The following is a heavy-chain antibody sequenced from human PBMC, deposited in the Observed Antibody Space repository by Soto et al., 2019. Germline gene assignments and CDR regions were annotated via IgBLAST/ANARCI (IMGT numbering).Heavy chain of an antibody. D-gene: IGHD2-15*01. J-gene: IGHJ4*02. CDR1: GASISDNW. V-gene: IGHV4-4*02. Sequence: QVQLQESGPGLVKPSGTLSLTCAVSGASISDNWWSWVRQPPGKGLEWIGEIYHSGTTTYNPSLKSRVIISGDKSASQISLTLNSVTAADTAIYYCARQVAVPRTRGFDYWGQGTPVTVSS. CDR3: ARQVAVPRTRGFDY. CDR2: IYHSGTT.